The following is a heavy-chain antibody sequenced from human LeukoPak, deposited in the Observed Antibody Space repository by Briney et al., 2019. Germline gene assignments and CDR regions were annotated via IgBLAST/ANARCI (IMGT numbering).Heavy chain of an antibody. CDR3: ARGYYYYYMDV. J-gene: IGHJ6*03. Sequence: SETLSLTCTVSADSISRSYWSWIRQPPGQGLEWIGYVSYSGSTNYTPSLKGRVTISIDTSKNQFSLKLNSVTAADTAVYYCARGYYYYYMDVWGKGTTVTVSS. CDR2: VSYSGST. V-gene: IGHV4-59*01. CDR1: ADSISRSY.